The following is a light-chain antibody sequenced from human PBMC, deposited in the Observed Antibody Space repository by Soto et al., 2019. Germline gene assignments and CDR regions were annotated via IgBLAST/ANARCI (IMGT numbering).Light chain of an antibody. Sequence: DIVMTQSPATLSVSPGERVTLSCRASQSVGGNVAWYQQRPGQAPRLLISGASTRATGIAARFSGSGSGTEFTLTISSLQSEDFGVYHCQPYHDWHPLTFGGGTTVEIK. V-gene: IGKV3-15*01. CDR3: QPYHDWHPLT. CDR2: GAS. J-gene: IGKJ4*01. CDR1: QSVGGN.